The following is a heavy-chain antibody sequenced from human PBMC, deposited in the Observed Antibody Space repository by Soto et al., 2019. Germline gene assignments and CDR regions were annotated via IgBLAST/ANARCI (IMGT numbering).Heavy chain of an antibody. D-gene: IGHD3-16*01. CDR3: AMVDVYVTPSPQDV. V-gene: IGHV1-18*01. CDR1: DYTFTSYG. CDR2: ISAFTGNT. J-gene: IGHJ6*02. Sequence: ASVKVSCKASDYTFTSYGISWVRQAPGQGLEWMGWISAFTGNTNYAQNLQGRLTLTTDTSTTTAYMELRSLRSNDTAIYYCAMVDVYVTPSPQDVWGQGTTVTVSS.